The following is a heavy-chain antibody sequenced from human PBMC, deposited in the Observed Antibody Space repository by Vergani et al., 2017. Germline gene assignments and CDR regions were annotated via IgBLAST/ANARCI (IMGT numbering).Heavy chain of an antibody. Sequence: QVQLVQSGAEVKKPGSSVKVSCKASGGTFSSYAISWVRQAPGQGLEWMGRIIPIFGTANYAQKFQGRVTITADKSTSTAYMELCSLRSEDTAVYYCARGMKEYSSSSSAFDIWGQGTMVTVSS. V-gene: IGHV1-69*14. CDR3: ARGMKEYSSSSSAFDI. CDR1: GGTFSSYA. CDR2: IIPIFGTA. J-gene: IGHJ3*02. D-gene: IGHD6-6*01.